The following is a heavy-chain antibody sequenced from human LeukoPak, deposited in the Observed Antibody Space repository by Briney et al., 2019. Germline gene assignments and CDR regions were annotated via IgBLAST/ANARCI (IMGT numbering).Heavy chain of an antibody. D-gene: IGHD3-3*01. CDR3: ARGWTGRFLVLDY. Sequence: GGSLRLSCAASGFTFSSYSMNWVRQAPGKGLEWVSSISSSSSYIYYADSVKGRFTISRDNAKNSLYLQMNSVRAEDTAVYYCARGWTGRFLVLDYWGQGTLVTVSS. J-gene: IGHJ4*02. CDR1: GFTFSSYS. CDR2: ISSSSSYI. V-gene: IGHV3-21*01.